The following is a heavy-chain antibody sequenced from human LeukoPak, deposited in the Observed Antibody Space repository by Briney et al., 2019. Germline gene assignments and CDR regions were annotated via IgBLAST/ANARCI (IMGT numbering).Heavy chain of an antibody. Sequence: ASVKVSCKASGYTFTGYYMHWVRQAPGQGLEWMVWINPNSGGTNYAQKFQGRVTMTRDTSISTAYMELSRLRSDDTAVYYCAREEQRGYSGYEWGQGALVTVSS. CDR3: AREEQRGYSGYE. CDR2: INPNSGGT. CDR1: GYTFTGYY. J-gene: IGHJ4*02. D-gene: IGHD5-12*01. V-gene: IGHV1-2*02.